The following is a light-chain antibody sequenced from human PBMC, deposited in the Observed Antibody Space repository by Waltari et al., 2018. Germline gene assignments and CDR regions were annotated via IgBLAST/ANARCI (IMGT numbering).Light chain of an antibody. Sequence: QSTLTQPSSASGTPGQRVPIYCSGSRSNIGSNTVTWYPQLPGTAPKLLIYYTDQRPSGVSDRFSGSKSGTSASLAFSGLQSEDEAHYYCAAWDDSLNGYVFGSGTEVTVL. CDR1: RSNIGSNT. CDR3: AAWDDSLNGYV. CDR2: YTD. J-gene: IGLJ1*01. V-gene: IGLV1-44*01.